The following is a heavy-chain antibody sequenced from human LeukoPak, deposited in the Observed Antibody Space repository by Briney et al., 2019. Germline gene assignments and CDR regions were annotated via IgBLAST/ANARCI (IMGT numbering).Heavy chain of an antibody. CDR2: IKEDGSEK. Sequence: GGSLRLSCAASGFTFSAYWMSWVRQTPGKGLEWVANIKEDGSEKYYVDYVKGRFIISRDNAKNSLYVQMNSLRAQDTAVYYCARLPLTARRHFDFWGQGTQVTVSS. CDR3: ARLPLTARRHFDF. J-gene: IGHJ4*02. V-gene: IGHV3-7*05. CDR1: GFTFSAYW. D-gene: IGHD5-18*01.